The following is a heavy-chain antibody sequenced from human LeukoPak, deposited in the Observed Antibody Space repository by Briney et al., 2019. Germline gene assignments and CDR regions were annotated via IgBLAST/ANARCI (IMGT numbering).Heavy chain of an antibody. J-gene: IGHJ4*02. Sequence: PGGSLRLPCAASGFTFSSYWMHWVRQAPGKGLVWVSRISSDGSSTSYADSVKGRFTISRDNAQNTLDLQMNSLRAEDTAVYYCVRRNYWGQGTLVTVSS. V-gene: IGHV3-74*01. CDR3: VRRNY. CDR1: GFTFSSYW. CDR2: ISSDGSST.